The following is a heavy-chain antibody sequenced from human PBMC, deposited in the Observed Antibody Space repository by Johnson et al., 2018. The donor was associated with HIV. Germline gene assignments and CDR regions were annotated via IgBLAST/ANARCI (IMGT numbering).Heavy chain of an antibody. CDR3: AKEGSGYFHAFDI. D-gene: IGHD3-22*01. J-gene: IGHJ3*02. CDR2: ISYDGNNK. CDR1: GFTVSSNY. Sequence: VQLVESGGGLVQPGGSLRLSCAASGFTVSSNYMSWVRQAPGKGLEWVAVISYDGNNKYYADSVKGRFTISRDNSKNTLYLQMNSLRAEDTAVYYCAKEGSGYFHAFDIWGQGTMVTVSS. V-gene: IGHV3-30*18.